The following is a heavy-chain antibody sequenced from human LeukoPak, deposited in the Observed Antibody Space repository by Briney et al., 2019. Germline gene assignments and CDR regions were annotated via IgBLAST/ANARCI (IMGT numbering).Heavy chain of an antibody. CDR3: ARDSKYYSGGSCYADWFDP. D-gene: IGHD2-15*01. V-gene: IGHV1-18*01. J-gene: IGHJ5*02. CDR2: ISAYNGNT. CDR1: GYTFTSYG. Sequence: GASVKVSCKASGYTFTSYGISWVRQAPGQELEWMGWISAYNGNTNYAQKLQGRVTMTTDTSTSTAYMELRSLRSDDTAVYYCARDSKYYSGGSCYADWFDPWGQGTLVTVSS.